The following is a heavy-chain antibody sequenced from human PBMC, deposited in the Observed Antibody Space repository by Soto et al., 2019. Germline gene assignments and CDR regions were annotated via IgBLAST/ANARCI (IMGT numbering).Heavy chain of an antibody. V-gene: IGHV3-53*01. D-gene: IGHD1-1*01. CDR2: LYDVDGS. Sequence: DVQLVESGGGLIQPGEDLRLSCVAFGFTISGKKYVAWVRQAPGKGLEWVSALYDVDGSFYADSVRGRFTTSSDSSKTTVYLQMNALRADDTAVYYCATWHEREHAYDVWGQGTTVTVSS. CDR1: GFTISGKKY. CDR3: ATWHEREHAYDV. J-gene: IGHJ3*01.